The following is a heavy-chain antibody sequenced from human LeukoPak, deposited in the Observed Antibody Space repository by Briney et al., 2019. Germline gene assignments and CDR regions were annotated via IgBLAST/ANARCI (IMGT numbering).Heavy chain of an antibody. J-gene: IGHJ4*02. CDR2: INHSGST. D-gene: IGHD4-23*01. CDR1: GGTFSDYY. V-gene: IGHV4-34*08. CDR3: AGFGHGGNSGDY. Sequence: SETLTLTCGAYGGTFSDYYWSWIRQPPGKGLEWIGEINHSGSTNYSPSLKSRVTISVDRSKNQFSLKLCSVTAAETAVYYCAGFGHGGNSGDYWGEGALVTVSS.